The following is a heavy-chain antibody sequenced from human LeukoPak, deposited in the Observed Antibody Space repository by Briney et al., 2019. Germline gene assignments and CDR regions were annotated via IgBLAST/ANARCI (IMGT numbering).Heavy chain of an antibody. V-gene: IGHV3-7*04. D-gene: IGHD2-2*01. CDR3: ARGDAFSGDH. CDR2: INQDGSEE. Sequence: GGSLRLSCVASGFTFSNYWMSWVRQAPGRGLEWVANINQDGSEEYYVDSVKGRFTISRDNTKNSLFVQMNSLRADDTAVYYCARGDAFSGDHWGQGTLVTVSS. CDR1: GFTFSNYW. J-gene: IGHJ4*02.